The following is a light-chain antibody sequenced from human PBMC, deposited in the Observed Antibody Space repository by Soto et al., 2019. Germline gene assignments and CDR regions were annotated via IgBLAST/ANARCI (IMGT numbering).Light chain of an antibody. J-gene: IGLJ1*01. CDR3: QSYDKSLSGTYV. CDR2: DNN. V-gene: IGLV1-40*01. Sequence: QSVLTQPPSVSGAPGQRVTISCTGSTSNIGAGYDVHWYQQLPETAPKLLIYDNNNRPSGVPDRFSGSKSGTSASLAITGLQAEDEADYYCQSYDKSLSGTYVFGTGTKVTVL. CDR1: TSNIGAGYD.